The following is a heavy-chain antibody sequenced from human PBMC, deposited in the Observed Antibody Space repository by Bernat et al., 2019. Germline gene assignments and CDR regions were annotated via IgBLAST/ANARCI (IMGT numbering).Heavy chain of an antibody. CDR1: GGSFRNYY. J-gene: IGHJ4*02. CDR3: ARGQVWVDY. V-gene: IGHV4-34*01. Sequence: QMQLQQRGAGLLKPSETLSLTCAVYGGSFRNYYWSLIRQPPGKGLEWIGEISHSGGTNYNPSLKSRVNISLDTSKDQFSLRLTSVTAADTAVYYCARGQVWVDYWGQGTLVTVSS. D-gene: IGHD5-18*01. CDR2: ISHSGGT.